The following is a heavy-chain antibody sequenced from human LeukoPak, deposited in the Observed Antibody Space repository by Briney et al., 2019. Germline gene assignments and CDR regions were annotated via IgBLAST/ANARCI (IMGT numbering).Heavy chain of an antibody. D-gene: IGHD3-10*01. CDR3: AREGYYGSGSPPSLYFDY. Sequence: GSLLLSCAASGFTFSSAWMNWVRQAPGKGLEWVAVTSSDLNVKLYADSVRGRFTISRDNSRSTLYLQMNSLRPEDTAIYYCAREGYYGSGSPPSLYFDYWGQGTLVTVSS. J-gene: IGHJ4*02. CDR2: TSSDLNVK. CDR1: GFTFSSAW. V-gene: IGHV3-30*03.